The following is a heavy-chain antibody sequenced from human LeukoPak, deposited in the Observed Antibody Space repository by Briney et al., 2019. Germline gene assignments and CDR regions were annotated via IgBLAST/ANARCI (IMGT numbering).Heavy chain of an antibody. CDR3: ASPGLWLGELSANYYYYMDV. V-gene: IGHV1-69*05. CDR1: GGTFSSYA. D-gene: IGHD3-10*01. J-gene: IGHJ6*03. Sequence: ASVKVSCKASGGTFSSYAISWVRQAPGQGLEWMGGINPIYGTANYAQKFQGRVTITTDESTSTAYMELSSLRSEDTAVYYCASPGLWLGELSANYYYYMDVWGKGTTVTVSS. CDR2: INPIYGTA.